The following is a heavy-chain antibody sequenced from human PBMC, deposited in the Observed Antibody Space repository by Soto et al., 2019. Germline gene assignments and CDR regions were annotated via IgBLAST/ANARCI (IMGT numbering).Heavy chain of an antibody. CDR3: ARVGIAARLYYYGTDA. CDR1: GYTFTGYY. J-gene: IGHJ6*02. V-gene: IGHV1-2*02. Sequence: GASVKVSCKASGYTFTGYYMHWVRQAPGQGLEWMGWINPNSGGTNYAQKFQGRVTMTRDTSISTAYMELSRLRSDDTAVYYCARVGIAARLYYYGTDAWGQGTPVTVSS. CDR2: INPNSGGT. D-gene: IGHD6-6*01.